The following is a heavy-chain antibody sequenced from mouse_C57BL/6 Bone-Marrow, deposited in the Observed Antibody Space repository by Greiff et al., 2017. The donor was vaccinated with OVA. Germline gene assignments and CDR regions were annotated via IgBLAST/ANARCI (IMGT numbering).Heavy chain of an antibody. CDR2: LLPGSGST. V-gene: IGHV1-9*01. Sequence: QVHLKESGAELMKPGASVTLSCQATGYTFTGYWIEWVKQRPGHGLEWIGELLPGSGSTSDNEKFKGKATFTADTSSNTAYMQLSSLTTEDSAIYYCARTTPHYSNYEDAMDYWGQGTSVTVSS. CDR3: ARTTPHYSNYEDAMDY. CDR1: GYTFTGYW. D-gene: IGHD2-5*01. J-gene: IGHJ4*01.